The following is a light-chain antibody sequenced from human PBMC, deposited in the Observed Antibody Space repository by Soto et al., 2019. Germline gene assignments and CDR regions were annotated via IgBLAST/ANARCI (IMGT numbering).Light chain of an antibody. CDR3: QHHNTWPPVYT. CDR1: QSVSTN. CDR2: DAS. J-gene: IGKJ2*01. Sequence: EMVLTQSPATLSVSPGGRATLSCRASQSVSTNLAWYQQKPGQPPRLLIYDASTRATAIPARFSGSGSGTEFTLTISSLQSEDFAVYYCQHHNTWPPVYTFGQGTKLEIK. V-gene: IGKV3D-15*01.